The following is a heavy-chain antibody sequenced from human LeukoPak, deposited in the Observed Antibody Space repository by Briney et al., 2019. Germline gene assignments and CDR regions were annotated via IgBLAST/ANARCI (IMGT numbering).Heavy chain of an antibody. J-gene: IGHJ4*02. V-gene: IGHV1-69*13. D-gene: IGHD3-10*01. CDR2: IIPIFGTA. CDR3: ARVSGQLLWFGELVY. Sequence: GASVKVSCKASGYSFSGHYMHWVRQAPGQGLEWMGGIIPIFGTANYAQKFQGRVTITADESTSTAYMELSSLRSEDTAVYYCARVSGQLLWFGELVYWGQGTLVTVSS. CDR1: GYSFSGHY.